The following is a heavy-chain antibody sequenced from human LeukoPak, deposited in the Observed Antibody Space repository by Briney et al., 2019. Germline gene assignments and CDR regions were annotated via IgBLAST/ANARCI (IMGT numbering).Heavy chain of an antibody. Sequence: GGSLRLSCAASGFTFSSYAMSWVRQAPGKGLEWVSATRGGGSGTHYADSVKGRFTISRDSSNNTLSLQMNSLRAEDTAVYFCAKDPGLDAFDIWGQGTMVTVSS. D-gene: IGHD3-22*01. J-gene: IGHJ3*02. CDR3: AKDPGLDAFDI. V-gene: IGHV3-23*01. CDR1: GFTFSSYA. CDR2: TRGGGSGT.